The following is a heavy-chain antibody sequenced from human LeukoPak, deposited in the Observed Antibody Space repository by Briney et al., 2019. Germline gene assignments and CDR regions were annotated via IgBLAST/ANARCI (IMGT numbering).Heavy chain of an antibody. J-gene: IGHJ4*02. CDR2: IRSKAYGGTT. V-gene: IGHV3-49*03. Sequence: GGSLRLSCTASGFTSGDYAMSWFRQAPGKGLEWVGFIRSKAYGGTTEYAASVKGRFTISRDDSKSIAYLQMNSLKTEDTAVYYCTGSSGYPVSYYLDYWGQGTLVTVSS. D-gene: IGHD3-22*01. CDR3: TGSSGYPVSYYLDY. CDR1: GFTSGDYA.